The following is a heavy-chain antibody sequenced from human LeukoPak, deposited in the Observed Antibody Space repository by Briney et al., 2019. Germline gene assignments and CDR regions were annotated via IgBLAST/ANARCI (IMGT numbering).Heavy chain of an antibody. V-gene: IGHV3-30*18. D-gene: IGHD3-10*01. Sequence: SGGSLRLSCAASGFIFSGYGMHWVRQAPGKGLEYMALTAHDESTIHYADSVKGRFTISRDNSKNTLYLQMNNLRVEDTAIYYCAKDRIVISFGDVSKHWGQGTLVTVSS. CDR2: TAHDESTI. CDR3: AKDRIVISFGDVSKH. J-gene: IGHJ1*01. CDR1: GFIFSGYG.